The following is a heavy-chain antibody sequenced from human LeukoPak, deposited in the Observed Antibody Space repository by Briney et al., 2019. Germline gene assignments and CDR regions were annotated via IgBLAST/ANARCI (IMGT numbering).Heavy chain of an antibody. J-gene: IGHJ6*02. V-gene: IGHV3-21*01. CDR2: ISSSSGYI. Sequence: PGGSLRLSCAASGFTFSSYSMNWVRQAPGKGLEWVSSISSSSGYIYYADSVKGRFTISRDNAKNSLYLQMNSLRAEDTAVYYCARYSKAAIHYYYGMDVWGQGTTVIVSS. CDR1: GFTFSSYS. D-gene: IGHD2-2*01. CDR3: ARYSKAAIHYYYGMDV.